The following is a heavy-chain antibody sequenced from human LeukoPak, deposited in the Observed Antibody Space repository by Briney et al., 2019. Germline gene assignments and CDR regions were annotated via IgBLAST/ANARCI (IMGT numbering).Heavy chain of an antibody. CDR1: GFTFSNYA. D-gene: IGHD1-26*01. J-gene: IGHJ4*02. CDR2: ISTSGDST. CDR3: ARGRGSPYYFDC. V-gene: IGHV3-23*01. Sequence: GGSLRLSCAASGFTFSNYAMTWVRQAPGKGLEWVSSISTSGDSTAYAATVKGRFTISRDNSKNTLCLQLNSLRAEDTAVYYCARGRGSPYYFDCWGQGTLVTVSS.